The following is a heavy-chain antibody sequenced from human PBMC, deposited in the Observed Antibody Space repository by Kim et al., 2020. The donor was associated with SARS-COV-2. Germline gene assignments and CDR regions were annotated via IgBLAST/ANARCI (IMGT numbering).Heavy chain of an antibody. CDR3: AVWFGDPYLSPDYYYGMDV. D-gene: IGHD3-10*01. CDR1: GGSISSSSYY. V-gene: IGHV4-39*01. CDR2: IYYSGST. J-gene: IGHJ6*02. Sequence: SETLSLTCTVSGGSISSSSYYWGWIRQPPGKGLEWIGSIYYSGSTYYNPSLKSRVTISVDTSKNQFSLKLSSVTAADTAVYYCAVWFGDPYLSPDYYYGMDVWGQGTTVTVSS.